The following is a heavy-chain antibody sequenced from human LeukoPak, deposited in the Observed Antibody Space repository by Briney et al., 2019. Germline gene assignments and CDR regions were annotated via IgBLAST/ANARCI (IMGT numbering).Heavy chain of an antibody. CDR2: ISYDGSNK. CDR1: GFTFTNYG. J-gene: IGHJ2*01. Sequence: GRSLRLSCAASGFTFTNYGMPWVRQAPGKGLEWVAVISYDGSNKYYADSVKGRFTISRDNSKNTLYLQMNSLRAEDTAVYYCAKGSRDFDLWGRGTLVTVSS. CDR3: AKGSRDFDL. V-gene: IGHV3-30*18.